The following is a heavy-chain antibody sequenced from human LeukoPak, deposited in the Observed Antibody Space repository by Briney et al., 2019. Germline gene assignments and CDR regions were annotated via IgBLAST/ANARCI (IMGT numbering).Heavy chain of an antibody. Sequence: GASVKVSCKASGYPFIGNYIHWVRQAPGQGLEWMGWINPNSGGTQYSQKFQGRVTLTRDTSITTGYMELSGLTSDDTAVYYCASLSYYVLGGYFYWGREPLVPVSP. D-gene: IGHD3-10*01. CDR3: ASLSYYVLGGYFY. V-gene: IGHV1-2*02. CDR2: INPNSGGT. CDR1: GYPFIGNY. J-gene: IGHJ4*02.